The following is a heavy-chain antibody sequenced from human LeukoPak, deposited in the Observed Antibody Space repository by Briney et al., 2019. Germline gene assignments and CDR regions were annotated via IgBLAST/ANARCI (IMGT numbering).Heavy chain of an antibody. CDR2: IYYSGST. J-gene: IGHJ4*02. CDR3: ARQAGRGGAVTFDY. D-gene: IGHD3-16*01. V-gene: IGHV4-39*01. CDR1: GGSISSSSHY. Sequence: SETLSLTCTVSGGSISSSSHYWGWIRQPPGKGLEWIGSIYYSGSTYYNLSLKSRVTISVDTSNNQFSLKLSSVTAADTAVYYCARQAGRGGAVTFDYWGQGTLVTVSS.